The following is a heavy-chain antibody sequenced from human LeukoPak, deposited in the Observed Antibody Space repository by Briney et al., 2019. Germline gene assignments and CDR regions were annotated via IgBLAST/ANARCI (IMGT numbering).Heavy chain of an antibody. V-gene: IGHV4-31*03. CDR3: ARDIDSSGYQFDY. CDR1: GGTISSGVYY. Sequence: SETLSLTCTVSGGTISSGVYYWSWIRQHPGKGLEWIGYIYYSGSTYYNPSLKSRVTISVDASKNQFSLKLSSVTAADTAVYYCARDIDSSGYQFDYWGQGTLVTVSS. J-gene: IGHJ4*02. CDR2: IYYSGST. D-gene: IGHD3-22*01.